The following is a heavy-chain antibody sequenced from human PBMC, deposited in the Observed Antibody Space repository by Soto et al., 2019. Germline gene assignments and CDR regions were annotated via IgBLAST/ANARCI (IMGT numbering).Heavy chain of an antibody. V-gene: IGHV5-10-1*01. CDR2: IDPSDSYT. D-gene: IGHD3-10*01. CDR3: ARHPIYGSGIYSPSDS. CDR1: GYSCTSYW. Sequence: PGEPLKISGKSGGYSCTSYWISWVRQMPGKGLEWMGRIDPSDSYTNYSPSFQGHVTISADKSISTAYLQWSSLKASDTAMYYCARHPIYGSGIYSPSDSWGLETLVTVSS. J-gene: IGHJ4*02.